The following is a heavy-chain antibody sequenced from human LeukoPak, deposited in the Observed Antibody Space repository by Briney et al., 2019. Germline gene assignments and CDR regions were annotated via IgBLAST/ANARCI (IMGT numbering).Heavy chain of an antibody. CDR3: ARAYQ. CDR2: ISSSRTT. V-gene: IGHV3-48*01. CDR1: GFPFSSYS. D-gene: IGHD2-21*01. Sequence: GGSLRLSCAASGFPFSSYSMNWVRQAPGEGLEWVSYISSSRTTSYADSVKGRFTISRDNAKNSLYLQMNSLRAEDTAVYYCARAYQWGKGTTVTISS. J-gene: IGHJ6*04.